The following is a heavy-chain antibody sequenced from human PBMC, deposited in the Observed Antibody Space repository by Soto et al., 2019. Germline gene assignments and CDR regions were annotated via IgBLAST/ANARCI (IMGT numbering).Heavy chain of an antibody. J-gene: IGHJ4*02. D-gene: IGHD3-10*01. CDR2: IYYSGST. Sequence: QVQLQESGPGLVKPSETLSLTCTVSGGSVSSGSYYWSWIRQPPGKGLEWIGYIYYSGSTNYNPSLKRRVTISVDTSKNQFSLKLSSVTAADTAVYYCAREVVRGVIGYWGQGTLVTVSS. CDR1: GGSVSSGSYY. V-gene: IGHV4-61*01. CDR3: AREVVRGVIGY.